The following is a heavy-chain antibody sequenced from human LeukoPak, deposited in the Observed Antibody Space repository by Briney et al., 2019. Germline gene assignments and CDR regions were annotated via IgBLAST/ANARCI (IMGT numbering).Heavy chain of an antibody. Sequence: GGSLRLSCAASGFTFSSYSMNWVRQAPGKGLEWVSFISSSSSYIYYADSVKGRFTISRDNAKNSLYLQMNSLRAEDTAVYYCARGSPELPDYWGQGTLVTVSS. J-gene: IGHJ4*02. CDR2: ISSSSSYI. CDR1: GFTFSSYS. D-gene: IGHD1-14*01. V-gene: IGHV3-21*01. CDR3: ARGSPELPDY.